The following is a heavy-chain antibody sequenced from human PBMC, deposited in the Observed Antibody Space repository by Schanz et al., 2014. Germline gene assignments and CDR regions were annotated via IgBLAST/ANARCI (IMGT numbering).Heavy chain of an antibody. Sequence: EVQLVESGGGLVQPGGSLRLSCAASGFTLSSYGMHWVRQAPGKGLEWVSVISWNSGTIGYADSVKGRFTISRDNAKNSLYLQMNSLRAEDTAVYYCAKGRVGELTAFDIWGQGTMVTVSS. D-gene: IGHD3-10*01. CDR1: GFTLSSYG. V-gene: IGHV3-48*04. CDR2: ISWNSGTI. CDR3: AKGRVGELTAFDI. J-gene: IGHJ3*02.